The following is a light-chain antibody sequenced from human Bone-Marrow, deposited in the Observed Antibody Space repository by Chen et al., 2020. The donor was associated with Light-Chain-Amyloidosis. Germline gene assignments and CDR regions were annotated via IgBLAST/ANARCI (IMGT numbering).Light chain of an antibody. J-gene: IGLJ1*01. V-gene: IGLV2-14*01. CDR3: SSYTITNTLV. Sequence: QSALTQPASVSGSPGQSITISCTGTSSDVGGDNHVSWYQQHTDKAPKLMIYEVTNRPSWVPDRFSGSKSDNTASLTISGLQTEDEADYFCSSYTITNTLVFGSGTRVTV. CDR2: EVT. CDR1: SSDVGGDNH.